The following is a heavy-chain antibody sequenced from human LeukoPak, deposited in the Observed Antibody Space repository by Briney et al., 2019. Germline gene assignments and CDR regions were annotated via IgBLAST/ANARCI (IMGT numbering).Heavy chain of an antibody. Sequence: PSETLSLTCTVSGGSISSYYWSWIRQPPGKGLEWIGYIYYSGSTNYNPSLKSRVTVSVDTSKDQFSLKLSSVTAADTAVYYCARERERTYYYDSSGHIFDYWGQGTLVTVSS. CDR1: GGSISSYY. J-gene: IGHJ4*02. V-gene: IGHV4-59*01. CDR3: ARERERTYYYDSSGHIFDY. CDR2: IYYSGST. D-gene: IGHD3-22*01.